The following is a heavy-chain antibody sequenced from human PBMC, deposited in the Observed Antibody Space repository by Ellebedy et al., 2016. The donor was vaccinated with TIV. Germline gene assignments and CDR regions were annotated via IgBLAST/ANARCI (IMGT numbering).Heavy chain of an antibody. CDR1: GFTVSSNY. J-gene: IGHJ4*02. CDR2: IYSGGST. CDR3: ASTDTAMGDY. Sequence: GGSLRLSXAASGFTVSSNYMSWVRQAPGKGLEWVSVIYSGGSTYYADSVKGRFTISRDNSKNTLYLQMNSLRAEDTAVYYCASTDTAMGDYWGQGTLVTVSS. D-gene: IGHD5-18*01. V-gene: IGHV3-53*01.